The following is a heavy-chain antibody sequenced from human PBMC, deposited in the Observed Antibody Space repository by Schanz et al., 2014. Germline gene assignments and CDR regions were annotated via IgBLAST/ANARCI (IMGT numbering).Heavy chain of an antibody. CDR3: ARVRPGFAIDP. CDR1: GFTFSSYS. D-gene: IGHD6-25*01. J-gene: IGHJ5*02. CDR2: ISRSSSSI. V-gene: IGHV3-21*01. Sequence: EVQLVESGGGLVKPGGSLRLSCAASGFTFSSYSMNWVRQAPGKGLEWVSSISRSSSSIYYADSVKGRFTISRDNAKNSLYLQMHSLRAEDTAVYYCARVRPGFAIDPWGQGTLVTVSS.